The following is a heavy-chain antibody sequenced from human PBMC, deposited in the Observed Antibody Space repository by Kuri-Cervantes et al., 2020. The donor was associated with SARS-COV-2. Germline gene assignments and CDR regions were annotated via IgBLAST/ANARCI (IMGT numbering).Heavy chain of an antibody. Sequence: SETLSLTCTVSGGSISSYYWSWIRQPPGKGLEWIGYIYYSGSTNYNPSPKSRVTISVDTSKNQFSLKLSSVTAADTAVYYCARDSAGSYRDFDYWGQGTLVTVSS. CDR2: IYYSGST. D-gene: IGHD1-26*01. J-gene: IGHJ4*02. V-gene: IGHV4-59*01. CDR1: GGSISSYY. CDR3: ARDSAGSYRDFDY.